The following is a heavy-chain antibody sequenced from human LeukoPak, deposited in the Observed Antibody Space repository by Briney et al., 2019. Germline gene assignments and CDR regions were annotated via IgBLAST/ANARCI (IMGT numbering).Heavy chain of an antibody. V-gene: IGHV4/OR15-8*01. J-gene: IGHJ4*02. CDR3: ARSHDHLWGNYPDY. CDR1: GGSIDSTNW. Sequence: SETLSLTCDVSGGSIDSTNWWNWVRQPPGQGLEWIGEIHHDGRINYNPSLKSRVTLSVNKSKNQFSLRLNSVTAADTAVYYCARSHDHLWGNYPDYWGQGTLVTVSS. CDR2: IHHDGRI. D-gene: IGHD3-16*01.